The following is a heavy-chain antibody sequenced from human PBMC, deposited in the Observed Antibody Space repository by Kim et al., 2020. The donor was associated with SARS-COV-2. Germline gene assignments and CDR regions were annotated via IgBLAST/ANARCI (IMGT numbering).Heavy chain of an antibody. Sequence: GGSLRLSCAASGFTFSSYSMNWVRQAPGKGLEWVSSISSSSSYIYYADSVKGRFTISRDNAKNSLYLQMNSQRAEDTAVYYCARIIAVAEDSMDVWGQGTTVTVSS. J-gene: IGHJ6*02. V-gene: IGHV3-21*01. CDR3: ARIIAVAEDSMDV. CDR2: ISSSSSYI. D-gene: IGHD6-19*01. CDR1: GFTFSSYS.